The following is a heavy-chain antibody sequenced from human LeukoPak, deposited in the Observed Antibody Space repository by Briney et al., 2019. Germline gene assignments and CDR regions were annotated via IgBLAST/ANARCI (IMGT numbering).Heavy chain of an antibody. Sequence: GGSLRLSCAASGFTFSNAWMSWVRQAPGKGLEWVSAISGSGGSTYYADSVKGRFTISRDNSKNTLYLQMNSLRAEDTAVYYCAKVWSSGPLLSWGQGTLVTVSS. J-gene: IGHJ4*02. V-gene: IGHV3-23*01. CDR2: ISGSGGST. CDR1: GFTFSNAW. CDR3: AKVWSSGPLLS. D-gene: IGHD3-22*01.